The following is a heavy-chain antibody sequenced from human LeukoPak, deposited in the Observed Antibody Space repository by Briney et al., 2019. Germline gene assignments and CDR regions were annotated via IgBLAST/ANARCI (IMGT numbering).Heavy chain of an antibody. Sequence: PSETLPLTCTVSGGSISSGDYYWSWIRQPPGKGLEWIGYISQSGSTYYNPSLKSRVTMSVDKSKNQISLNLASLTAADTALYYCAGRGSSSGTFDVWGPGTFVTVSS. D-gene: IGHD2-2*01. V-gene: IGHV4-30-2*01. CDR3: AGRGSSSGTFDV. CDR2: ISQSGST. J-gene: IGHJ3*01. CDR1: GGSISSGDYY.